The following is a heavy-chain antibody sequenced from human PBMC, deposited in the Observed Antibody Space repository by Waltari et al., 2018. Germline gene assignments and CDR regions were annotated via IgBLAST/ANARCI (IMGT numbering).Heavy chain of an antibody. J-gene: IGHJ4*02. Sequence: QVQLQQWGAGLLKPSETLSLTCAVYGGSFSGYYWSWIRQPPGKGLEWIGEINHSGSTNYNPALKSRVTISVDTAKNQFSLKLSSVTAADTAVYYCASLYYYDSSGARGVYWGQGTLVTVSS. CDR2: INHSGST. V-gene: IGHV4-34*01. CDR1: GGSFSGYY. CDR3: ASLYYYDSSGARGVY. D-gene: IGHD3-22*01.